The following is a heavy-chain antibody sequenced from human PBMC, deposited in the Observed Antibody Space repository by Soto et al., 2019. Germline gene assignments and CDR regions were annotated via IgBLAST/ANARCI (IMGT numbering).Heavy chain of an antibody. J-gene: IGHJ6*02. D-gene: IGHD2-8*01. CDR1: GGSISSGGYY. Sequence: PSETLSLTCTVSGGSISSGGYYWSWIRQHPGKGLEWIGYIYYSGSTYYNPSLKSRVTISVDTSKNQFSLKLSSVTAADTAVYYCARDRPGQRELGGVYLHYYGMDVWGQGTTVTVSS. CDR3: ARDRPGQRELGGVYLHYYGMDV. CDR2: IYYSGST. V-gene: IGHV4-31*03.